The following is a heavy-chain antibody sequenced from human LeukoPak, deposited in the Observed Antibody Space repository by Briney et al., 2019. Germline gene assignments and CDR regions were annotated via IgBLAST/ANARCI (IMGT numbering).Heavy chain of an antibody. J-gene: IGHJ4*02. CDR3: ARGRTPAGGRVLDDY. D-gene: IGHD6-13*01. CDR2: INPNSGGT. CDR1: GYTFTDYY. Sequence: GASVKVSCKASGYTFTDYYMHWVRQAPGQGLEWMGCINPNSGGTDYAQKSQGRVTMTRDTSISTAYMELSSLTSVDTAIYYCARGRTPAGGRVLDDYWGQGTLVTVSS. V-gene: IGHV1-2*02.